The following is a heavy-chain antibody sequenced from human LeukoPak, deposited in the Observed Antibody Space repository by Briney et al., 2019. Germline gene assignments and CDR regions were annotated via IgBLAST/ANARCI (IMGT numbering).Heavy chain of an antibody. V-gene: IGHV3-15*01. D-gene: IGHD3-10*01. Sequence: GGSLRLSCAASGFTFSNTWMSWVRQAPGKGLEWVGRIKSKTDGGTTDYAAPAKGRFTISRDDSKNTLYLQMNSLKTEDTAVYYCTTDQYYYGSGSYYNYGWFDPWGQGTLVTVSS. CDR3: TTDQYYYGSGSYYNYGWFDP. CDR1: GFTFSNTW. J-gene: IGHJ5*02. CDR2: IKSKTDGGTT.